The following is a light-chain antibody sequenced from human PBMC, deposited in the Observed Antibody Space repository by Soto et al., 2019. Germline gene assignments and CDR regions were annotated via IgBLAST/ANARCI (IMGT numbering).Light chain of an antibody. J-gene: IGKJ4*01. CDR1: QSISSY. CDR3: QQRYSTPLT. V-gene: IGKV1-39*01. CDR2: AAS. Sequence: EIEMTQSPSSLSLSPGDRATITCRASQSISSYLNWYQQKPGQAPRLLIYAASSRHSGIPSRFSGSGSGTDFTLTISSLQPEDFATYYCQQRYSTPLTFGGGTKVEIK.